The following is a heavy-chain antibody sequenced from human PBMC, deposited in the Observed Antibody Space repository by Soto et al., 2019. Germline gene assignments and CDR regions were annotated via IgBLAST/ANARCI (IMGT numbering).Heavy chain of an antibody. CDR3: ARDLPPYYYDSSGGGLDY. D-gene: IGHD3-22*01. V-gene: IGHV1-69*01. Sequence: QVQLVQSGAEVKKPGSSVKVSCKASGGTFSSYAISWVRQAPGQGLEWMGGIIPIFGTANYAQKFQGRVTIPADESTSTAYMELSSLRSEDTAVYYCARDLPPYYYDSSGGGLDYWGQGTLVTVSS. J-gene: IGHJ4*02. CDR2: IIPIFGTA. CDR1: GGTFSSYA.